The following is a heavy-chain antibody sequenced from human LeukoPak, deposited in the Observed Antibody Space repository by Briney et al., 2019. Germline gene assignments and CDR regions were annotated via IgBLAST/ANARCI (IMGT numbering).Heavy chain of an antibody. D-gene: IGHD2-15*01. CDR1: GGSISSGSYY. Sequence: SETLSLTCTASGGSISSGSYYWSWIRQPAGKGLEWIGRIYTSGSTNYNPSLKSRVTISVDTSKNQFSLKLSSVTAADTAVYYCARGCSGGSCYSDFDYWGQGTLVTASS. CDR2: IYTSGST. CDR3: ARGCSGGSCYSDFDY. V-gene: IGHV4-61*02. J-gene: IGHJ4*02.